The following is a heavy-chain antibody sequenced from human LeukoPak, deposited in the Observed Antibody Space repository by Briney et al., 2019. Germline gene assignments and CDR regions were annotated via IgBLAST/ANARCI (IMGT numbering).Heavy chain of an antibody. CDR1: GFTFSDYY. CDR3: ARSGHDYPYYFDY. V-gene: IGHV3-11*01. J-gene: IGHJ4*02. CDR2: ISSSGSTV. D-gene: IGHD4-11*01. Sequence: GGSLRLSCAASGFTFSDYYMSWIRQAPGKGLEWVSYISSSGSTVYYADSVKGRFTISRDNAKNSLYLQMNSLRAEDTAVYYCARSGHDYPYYFDYWGQGTLVTVSS.